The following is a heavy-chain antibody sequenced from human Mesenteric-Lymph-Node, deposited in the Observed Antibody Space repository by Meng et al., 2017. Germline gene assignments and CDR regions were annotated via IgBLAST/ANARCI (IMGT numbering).Heavy chain of an antibody. CDR3: ARLRYFDWSTTYGMDV. J-gene: IGHJ6*02. CDR1: GFTFSNYA. Sequence: GESLKISCAASGFTFSNYAMSWVRQAPGKGLEWVSIIGGTDGGTNYADSVKGRFTISRDNAKNSLYLQMNSLSAEDTAVYYCARLRYFDWSTTYGMDVWGQGIMVTVSS. V-gene: IGHV3-23*01. CDR2: IGGTDGGT. D-gene: IGHD3-9*01.